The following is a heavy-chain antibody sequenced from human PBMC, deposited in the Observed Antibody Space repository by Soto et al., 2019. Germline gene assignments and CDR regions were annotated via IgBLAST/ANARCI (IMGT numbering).Heavy chain of an antibody. J-gene: IGHJ4*02. D-gene: IGHD2-8*02. CDR1: GGSFSGYY. CDR3: ARDKITGLFDY. CDR2: INHSGST. Sequence: QVQLQQWGAGLLKPSETLSLTCAVYGGSFSGYYWTWIRQPPGTGLEWIGEINHSGSTHYNPSLKSRVTISVDTSKNQFSLKLTSLTAADTAVYYCARDKITGLFDYWGQGTLVTVSS. V-gene: IGHV4-34*01.